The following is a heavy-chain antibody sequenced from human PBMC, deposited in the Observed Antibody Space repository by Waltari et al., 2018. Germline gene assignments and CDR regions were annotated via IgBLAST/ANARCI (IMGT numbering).Heavy chain of an antibody. J-gene: IGHJ4*02. CDR3: ARLPTKYYDSLGWGFFDQ. CDR2: LRNTGAT. Sequence: HVQLQESGPGLVKPSETLSLTFSVSGDFPSNDHCTWFLQAPGKGLEWIAYLRNTGATKCTPSLESRVTVSAVTSKKQFSLRLTSVTAADTAVYYCARLPTKYYDSLGWGFFDQWGQGILVTVSS. D-gene: IGHD3-22*01. CDR1: GDFPSNDH. V-gene: IGHV4-59*08.